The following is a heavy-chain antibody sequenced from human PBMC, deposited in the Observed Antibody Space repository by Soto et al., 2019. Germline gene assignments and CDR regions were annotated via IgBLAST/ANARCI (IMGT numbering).Heavy chain of an antibody. V-gene: IGHV1-69*01. CDR3: TRGTGMSHSWYADS. D-gene: IGHD6-13*01. J-gene: IGHJ5*02. CDR1: GGTFSNNA. CDR2: IIPIFGTA. Sequence: QVQLLQSAAEVKKPGSSVRVSCKASGGTFSNNAVSWVRQAPGQGLEWIGAIIPIFGTANYAQKFQGSVTITADESTNTTYMELSSLRSDDTAVYYCTRGTGMSHSWYADSWGQGTRVTVSS.